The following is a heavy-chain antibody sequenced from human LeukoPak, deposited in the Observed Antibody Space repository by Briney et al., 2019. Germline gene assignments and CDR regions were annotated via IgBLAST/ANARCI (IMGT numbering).Heavy chain of an antibody. J-gene: IGHJ4*02. V-gene: IGHV1-46*03. CDR2: INPSGGST. CDR1: GYTFTSYY. CDR3: ASLGGSYSSSSRPFDY. Sequence: ASVKVSCKTSGYTFTSYYMHWVRQAPGQGLEWMGIINPSGGSTSYAQKFQGRVTMTRDTSTSTVYMELSSLRSEDTAVYYCASLGGSYSSSSRPFDYWGQRTLVTVSS. D-gene: IGHD6-6*01.